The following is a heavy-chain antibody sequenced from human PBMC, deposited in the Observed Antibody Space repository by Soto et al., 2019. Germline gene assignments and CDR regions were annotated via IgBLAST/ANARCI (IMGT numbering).Heavy chain of an antibody. J-gene: IGHJ6*02. CDR3: ARFGCSRTSCYTGGGYYYYYGMDV. CDR2: IDPSDSYI. V-gene: IGHV5-10-1*01. Sequence: GESLKISCKGSGYSFTSYWISWVRQMPGKGLEWMGRIDPSDSYINYSPSFQGHVTISADKSISTACLQWSSLKASDTAMYYCARFGCSRTSCYTGGGYYYYYGMDVWGQGTTVTVSS. D-gene: IGHD2-2*02. CDR1: GYSFTSYW.